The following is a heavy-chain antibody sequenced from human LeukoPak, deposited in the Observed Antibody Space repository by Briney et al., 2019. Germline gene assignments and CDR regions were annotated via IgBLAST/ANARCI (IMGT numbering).Heavy chain of an antibody. CDR1: GGSLSDYN. CDR2: INHSGST. D-gene: IGHD3-22*01. CDR3: ARDGQLNYDSSGGGY. J-gene: IGHJ4*02. Sequence: PSETLSLTCAVYGGSLSDYNWSWIRQPPGKGLEWIGEINHSGSTNYNPSLKSRVTISVDTSKNQFSLKLSSVTAADTAVYYCARDGQLNYDSSGGGYWGQGTLVTVSS. V-gene: IGHV4-34*01.